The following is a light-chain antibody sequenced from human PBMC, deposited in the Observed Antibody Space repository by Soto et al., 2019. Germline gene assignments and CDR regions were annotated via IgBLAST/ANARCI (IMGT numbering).Light chain of an antibody. CDR1: QTVSIN. CDR2: DVS. V-gene: IGKV3-11*01. Sequence: EIVLTQSPATLSLSPGGRATLSCRASQTVSINLAWYQQRPGQAPRLLIYDVSNRATGIPARFSGSGSGTDFTLTISSLEPEDFAVYYFHQHHDWPLTFGGGTKVEIQ. CDR3: HQHHDWPLT. J-gene: IGKJ4*01.